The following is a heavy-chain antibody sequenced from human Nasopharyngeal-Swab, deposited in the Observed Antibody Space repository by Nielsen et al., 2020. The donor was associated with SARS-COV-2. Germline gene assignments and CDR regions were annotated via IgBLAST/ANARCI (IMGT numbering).Heavy chain of an antibody. CDR3: ARIGEGVYYYYGMDV. J-gene: IGHJ6*02. CDR2: IYPGDSDT. D-gene: IGHD3-16*01. CDR1: GYSFTSYW. V-gene: IGHV5-51*01. Sequence: GGSLRLSCKGSGYSFTSYWIGWERQMPGKGLEWMGIIYPGDSDTRYSPSFQGQVTISAVKSISTAYRQWSSLKASDTAMYYCARIGEGVYYYYGMDVWGQGTTVTVSS.